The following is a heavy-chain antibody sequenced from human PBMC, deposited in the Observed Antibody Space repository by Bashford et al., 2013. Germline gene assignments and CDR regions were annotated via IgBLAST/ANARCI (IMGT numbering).Heavy chain of an antibody. CDR3: AEIGGRDLDV. J-gene: IGHJ6*02. D-gene: IGHD3-10*01. CDR1: GYTFSDYY. V-gene: IGHV1-2*02. Sequence: ASVKVSCKASGYTFSDYYLHWVRQAPGQGLEWMGWINPNPNSGATKYAEMFQGRVTMTRDTSISTAYMELTSLTSNDTAIYYCAEIGGRDLDVWGQGTTVTVSS. CDR2: INPNPNSGAT.